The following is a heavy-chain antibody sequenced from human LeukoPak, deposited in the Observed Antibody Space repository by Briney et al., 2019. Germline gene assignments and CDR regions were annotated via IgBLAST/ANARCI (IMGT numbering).Heavy chain of an antibody. CDR2: IIPIFGTA. J-gene: IGHJ6*02. Sequence: SVKVSCKASGGTFSSYAISWVRQAPGQGLEWMGGIIPIFGTANYAQKFQGRVTITADESTSTAYMELSSLRSEDTAVYYCARARVLYYGVDVWGQGTTVTVSS. D-gene: IGHD6-6*01. V-gene: IGHV1-69*13. CDR1: GGTFSSYA. CDR3: ARARVLYYGVDV.